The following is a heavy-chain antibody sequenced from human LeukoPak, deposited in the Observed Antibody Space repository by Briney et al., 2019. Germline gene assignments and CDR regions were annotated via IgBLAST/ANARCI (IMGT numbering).Heavy chain of an antibody. J-gene: IGHJ5*02. CDR1: GYTFTRYG. V-gene: IGHV1-18*01. CDR3: ARGQAHNWFDP. Sequence: GASVKVSCKASGYTFTRYGITWVRQAPGQGLEWMGWTSAYNADTNYAQKVQGRVTITTDTSTSTAYMELRSLTSDDTAVYYCARGQAHNWFDPWGQGTLVTVSS. CDR2: TSAYNADT.